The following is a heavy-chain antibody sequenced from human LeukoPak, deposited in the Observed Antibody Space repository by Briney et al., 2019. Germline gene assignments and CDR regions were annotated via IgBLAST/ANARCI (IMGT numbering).Heavy chain of an antibody. Sequence: SETLSLTCTVSGGSISSYYWTWIRQPAGKGLEWIGRIYTSGNTGYNPSLKSRVTMSVDTSKNQFSLNLSSVTAADTAVYYCARVDLSAAFFDYWGQGTLVTVSS. CDR3: ARVDLSAAFFDY. V-gene: IGHV4-4*07. CDR1: GGSISSYY. D-gene: IGHD2-15*01. CDR2: IYTSGNT. J-gene: IGHJ4*02.